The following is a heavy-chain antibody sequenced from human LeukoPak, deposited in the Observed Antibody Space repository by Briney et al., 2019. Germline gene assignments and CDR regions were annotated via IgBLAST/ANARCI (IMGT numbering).Heavy chain of an antibody. CDR3: ARQRDRYCFDY. CDR2: IYSGGSK. CDR1: GFTVNNNY. D-gene: IGHD1-14*01. J-gene: IGHJ4*02. V-gene: IGHV3-66*02. Sequence: PGGSLRLSCAASGFTVNNNYRNWVRPAPGKGLEWVSVIYSGGSKYYADSVKGRFTISRDDSKNTLYIKMNRVGAEDMAVYYCARQRDRYCFDYWGQGTLVTVSS.